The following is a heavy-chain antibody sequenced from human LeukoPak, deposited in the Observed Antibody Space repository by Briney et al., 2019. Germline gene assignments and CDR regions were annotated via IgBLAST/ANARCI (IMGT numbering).Heavy chain of an antibody. D-gene: IGHD6-6*01. CDR2: IIPILGIA. J-gene: IGHJ4*02. CDR1: GGTFSSYA. Sequence: ASVTVSCKASGGTFSSYAISWVRQAPGQGLEWMGRIIPILGIANYAQKFQGRVTITADKSTSTAYMELSSLRSEDTAVYYCARASSQGASDYWGQGTLVTVSS. CDR3: ARASSQGASDY. V-gene: IGHV1-69*04.